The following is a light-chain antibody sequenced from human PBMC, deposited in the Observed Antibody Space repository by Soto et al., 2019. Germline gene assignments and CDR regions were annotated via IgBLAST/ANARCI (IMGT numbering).Light chain of an antibody. CDR1: SSDVGGYNY. V-gene: IGLV2-14*01. CDR2: DVS. CDR3: SSYTSSSTVV. Sequence: QSVLTQPASVSGSPGQSITISCTGTSSDVGGYNYVSWYQQHPGKAPKLMIYDVSNRPSWVSNRFSGSKSGNTASLTISGLQDEDEADYYCSSYTSSSTVVVGGGTKLTVL. J-gene: IGLJ2*01.